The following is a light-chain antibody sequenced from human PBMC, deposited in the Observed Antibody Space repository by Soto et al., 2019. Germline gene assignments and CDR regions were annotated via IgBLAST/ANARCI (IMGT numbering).Light chain of an antibody. J-gene: IGLJ3*02. Sequence: SVLTQPPSISAAPGQKVTISCSGSSSNIGNNFVSWYQQLPGTAPKLLIYDNNKRPSGIPDRFSGSKSGTSATLGITGLQTGDEADYYCGTWDTSLGTGVFGEGTKLTVL. CDR1: SSNIGNNF. CDR3: GTWDTSLGTGV. CDR2: DNN. V-gene: IGLV1-51*01.